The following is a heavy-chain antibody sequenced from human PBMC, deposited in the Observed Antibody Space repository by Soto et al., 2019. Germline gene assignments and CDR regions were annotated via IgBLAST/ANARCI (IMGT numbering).Heavy chain of an antibody. CDR1: GYTFTSYA. CDR3: ARGTHYDFWSGYLIPYYYYMDV. V-gene: IGHV1-3*01. J-gene: IGHJ6*03. CDR2: INANNGNT. D-gene: IGHD3-3*01. Sequence: ASVKVSCKASGYTFTSYAMHWVRQAPGQRLEWMGWINANNGNTDYSQKFQGRVTMTRNTSISTAYMELSSLRSEDTAVYYCARGTHYDFWSGYLIPYYYYMDVWGKGTTVTVSS.